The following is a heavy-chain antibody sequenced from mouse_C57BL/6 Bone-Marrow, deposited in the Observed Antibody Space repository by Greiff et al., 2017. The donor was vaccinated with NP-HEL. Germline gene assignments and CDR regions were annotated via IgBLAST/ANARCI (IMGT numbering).Heavy chain of an antibody. Sequence: VQGVESGAELARPGASVKLSCKASGYTFTSYGISWVKQRTGQGLEWIGEIYPRSGNTYYNEKFKGKATLTADKSSSTAYMELRSLTSEDSAVYFCARFDYGNWFAYWGQGTLVTVSA. CDR1: GYTFTSYG. CDR3: ARFDYGNWFAY. V-gene: IGHV1-81*01. D-gene: IGHD1-1*01. CDR2: IYPRSGNT. J-gene: IGHJ3*01.